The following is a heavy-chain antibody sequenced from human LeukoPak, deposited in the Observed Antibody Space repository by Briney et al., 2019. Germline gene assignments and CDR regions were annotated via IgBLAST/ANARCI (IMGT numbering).Heavy chain of an antibody. D-gene: IGHD6-19*01. J-gene: IGHJ4*02. CDR3: ARDRIAVAGFFDY. CDR2: MNPNSGNT. V-gene: IGHV1-8*01. CDR1: GYTFTSYD. Sequence: ASVKVSCKASGYTFTSYDINWVRQATGQGLEWMGWMNPNSGNTGYAQKFQGRVTMTRNTSISTAYMELRSLRSDDTAVYYCARDRIAVAGFFDYWGQGTLVTVSS.